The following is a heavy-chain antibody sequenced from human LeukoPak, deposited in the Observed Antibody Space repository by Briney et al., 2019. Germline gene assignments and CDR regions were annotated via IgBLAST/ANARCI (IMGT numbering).Heavy chain of an antibody. V-gene: IGHV4-61*01. Sequence: SETLSLTCTVSGVSVSSGSYYWSWIRRPPGKGLEWIGYIYYSGSTNYNPSLKSRVTISVDTSKNQFSLKLSSVTAADTAVYYCATYYYDSSGYYYFDYWGQGTLVTVSS. CDR1: GVSVSSGSYY. J-gene: IGHJ4*02. D-gene: IGHD3-22*01. CDR3: ATYYYDSSGYYYFDY. CDR2: IYYSGST.